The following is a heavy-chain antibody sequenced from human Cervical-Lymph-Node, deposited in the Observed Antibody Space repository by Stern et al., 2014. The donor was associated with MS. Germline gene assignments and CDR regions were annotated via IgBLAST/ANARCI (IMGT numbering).Heavy chain of an antibody. CDR3: VRGSWDHDPFDL. CDR2: ISPSSNYI. Sequence: EVHLVESGGGLVKPGGSLRLSCAASGFIFSKYNMNWVRQAPGKGLEWVSFISPSSNYIYYPHSVRGRFTISRDNGKDSLYLQMNSLRAEDTAVYYCVRGSWDHDPFDLWGQGTLVTVSA. J-gene: IGHJ3*01. D-gene: IGHD1-26*01. CDR1: GFIFSKYN. V-gene: IGHV3-21*05.